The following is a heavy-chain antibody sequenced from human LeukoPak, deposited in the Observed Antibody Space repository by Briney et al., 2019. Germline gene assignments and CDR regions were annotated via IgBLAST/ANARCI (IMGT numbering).Heavy chain of an antibody. J-gene: IGHJ4*02. CDR1: GFTFSTYW. CDR2: IKQDGSEK. V-gene: IGHV3-7*04. CDR3: ARDRSFFDY. Sequence: GGSLRLSCAASGFTFSTYWMTWVRQAPGKGLGWVATIKQDGSEKYYVDSVKGRFTISRDNAKNSLYLQMNSLRAEDTALYYCARDRSFFDYWGQGTLVTVSS.